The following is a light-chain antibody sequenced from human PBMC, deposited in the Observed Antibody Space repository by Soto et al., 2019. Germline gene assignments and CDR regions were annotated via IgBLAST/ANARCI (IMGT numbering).Light chain of an antibody. J-gene: IGKJ3*01. Sequence: EIVMTQSPATLSVSPGESATISCRASQSVSNNLAWYQQKPGQAPRLLIYGASTRATGIPARFSGSGSGTEFTLTISSLQSEDFAVYYCQQYNNWPPVTFGPGTKVDI. CDR1: QSVSNN. V-gene: IGKV3-15*01. CDR2: GAS. CDR3: QQYNNWPPVT.